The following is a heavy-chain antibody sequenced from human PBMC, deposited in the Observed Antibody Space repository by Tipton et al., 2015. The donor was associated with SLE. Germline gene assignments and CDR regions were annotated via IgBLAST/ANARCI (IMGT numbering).Heavy chain of an antibody. D-gene: IGHD3-10*01. J-gene: IGHJ6*02. Sequence: NLSLTCTVYGASISGNYWSWIRQPPGKELEWVGFIHDDGTTNYNPSLERRLTISKDMSNNQFSLKLSSVTAADTAVYYCARDQGSYYGSGSYDSDYYYYGMDVWGQGTTVTVSS. CDR3: ARDQGSYYGSGSYDSDYYYYGMDV. V-gene: IGHV4-59*01. CDR1: GASISGNY. CDR2: IHDDGTT.